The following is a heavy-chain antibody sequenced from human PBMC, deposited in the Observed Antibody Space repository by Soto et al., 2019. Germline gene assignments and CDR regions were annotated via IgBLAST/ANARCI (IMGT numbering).Heavy chain of an antibody. V-gene: IGHV4-61*01. CDR2: IYYSGRI. J-gene: IGHJ4*02. D-gene: IGHD3-22*01. CDR1: GGTVNSGSYY. CDR3: SRDPGYDSSGYFVDY. Sequence: QVQLQESGPGLVKPSETLSLSCTVSGGTVNSGSYYWSWIRQPPGKGLEWIGYIYYSGRINYNPSLKSRVTIAADTSKNQFSLKLSSVTAADTAVYYCSRDPGYDSSGYFVDYWGQGTLVTVSS.